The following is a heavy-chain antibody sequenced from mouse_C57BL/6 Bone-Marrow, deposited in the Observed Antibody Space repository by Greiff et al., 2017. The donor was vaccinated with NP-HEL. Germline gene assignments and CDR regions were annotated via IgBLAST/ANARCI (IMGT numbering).Heavy chain of an antibody. CDR3: ARRIDLGRRGYFDY. CDR2: IYWDDDK. J-gene: IGHJ2*01. D-gene: IGHD4-1*01. V-gene: IGHV8-12*01. CDR1: GFSLSTSGMG. Sequence: QVTLKESGPGILQSSQTLSLTCSFSGFSLSTSGMGVSWIRQPSGKGLEWLAHIYWDDDKRYNPSLKSRLTISKDTSRNQVFLKITSVDTADTATYYCARRIDLGRRGYFDYWGQGTTLTVSS.